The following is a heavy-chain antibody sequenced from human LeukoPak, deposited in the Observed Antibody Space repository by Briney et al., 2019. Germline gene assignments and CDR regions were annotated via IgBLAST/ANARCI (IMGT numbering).Heavy chain of an antibody. CDR1: GFTFSSYA. V-gene: IGHV3-23*01. D-gene: IGHD3-10*01. CDR2: ISGSGGST. CDR3: AKVDGGSGMGMSY. J-gene: IGHJ4*02. Sequence: GGSLRLSCAASGFTFSSYAMSWVRQAPGKGLEWVSAISGSGGSTYYADSVKGRFTISRDNSKNTLYLQMNSLRAEDTAVYDCAKVDGGSGMGMSYWGQGTLVTVSS.